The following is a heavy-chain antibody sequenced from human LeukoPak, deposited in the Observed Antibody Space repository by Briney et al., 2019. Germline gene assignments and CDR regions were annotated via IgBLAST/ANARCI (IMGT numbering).Heavy chain of an antibody. Sequence: GGSLRLSCAASGFTFSSYGMHWVRQAPGKGLEWVAVISHDGSNKYYADSVKGRFTISRDNAKNSLYLQMNSLRAEDTALYYCAKSAHYCSSTSCYSYYYGMDVWGQGTTVTVSS. V-gene: IGHV3-30*18. CDR3: AKSAHYCSSTSCYSYYYGMDV. CDR1: GFTFSSYG. CDR2: ISHDGSNK. D-gene: IGHD2-2*01. J-gene: IGHJ6*02.